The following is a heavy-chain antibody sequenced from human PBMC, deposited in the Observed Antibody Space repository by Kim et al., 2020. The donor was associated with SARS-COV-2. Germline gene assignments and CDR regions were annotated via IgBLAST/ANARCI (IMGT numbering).Heavy chain of an antibody. Sequence: DSVKGRFTISRDNAKNSLYLQMNSLRAEDTAVYYGARRYCSSTSCTFDYWGQGTLVTVSS. D-gene: IGHD2-2*01. V-gene: IGHV3-48*03. J-gene: IGHJ4*02. CDR3: ARRYCSSTSCTFDY.